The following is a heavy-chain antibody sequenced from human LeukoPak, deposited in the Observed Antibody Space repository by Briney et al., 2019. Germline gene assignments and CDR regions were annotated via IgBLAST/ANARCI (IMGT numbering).Heavy chain of an antibody. Sequence: ASVKVSCKASGYTFTSYGISWVRQAPGQGLEWMGWISANNGNTNYAQKVQGRVTMTRDTSTSTAYMELRSLRYDDTAVYYCSRDDGPFGGVRFDHWGQGTLVTVSS. CDR2: ISANNGNT. CDR1: GYTFTSYG. J-gene: IGHJ4*02. CDR3: SRDDGPFGGVRFDH. D-gene: IGHD3-16*01. V-gene: IGHV1-18*01.